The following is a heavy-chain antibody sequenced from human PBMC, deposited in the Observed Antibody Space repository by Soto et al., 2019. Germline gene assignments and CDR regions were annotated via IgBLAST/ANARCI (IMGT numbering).Heavy chain of an antibody. CDR2: IYHSGSA. V-gene: IGHV4-31*03. CDR3: ARDENWGSVGIDP. CDR1: GGSISSVDYY. Sequence: QVQLQESGPGLVKPSQTLSLTCTVSGGSISSVDYYWTWIRQQPGRGLEWIGYIYHSGSAYYNPSLKSRLTMSVDTSKNQCSLKLPSVTAADTAVYYCARDENWGSVGIDPGSPGTLVTVSS. D-gene: IGHD7-27*01. J-gene: IGHJ5*02.